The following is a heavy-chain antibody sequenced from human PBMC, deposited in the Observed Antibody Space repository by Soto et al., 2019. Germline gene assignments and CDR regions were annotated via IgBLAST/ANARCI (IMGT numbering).Heavy chain of an antibody. V-gene: IGHV4-39*01. CDR1: GGSISSSSYY. D-gene: IGHD4-17*01. J-gene: IGHJ4*02. CDR2: IYYSGST. CDR3: ARSGVYGDYAYDY. Sequence: SETLSLTCTVSGGSISSSSYYWGWIRQPPGKGLEWIGSIYYSGSTYYNPSLKSRVTISVDTSKNQFSLKLSSVTAADTAVYYCARSGVYGDYAYDYWGRGTLVTVSS.